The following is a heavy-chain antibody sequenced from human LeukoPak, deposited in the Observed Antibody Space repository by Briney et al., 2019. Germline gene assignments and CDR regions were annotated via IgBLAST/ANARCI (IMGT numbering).Heavy chain of an antibody. CDR3: ARLKYSCYDHGVFDY. CDR1: GGSISSYY. J-gene: IGHJ4*02. V-gene: IGHV4-59*01. CDR2: IYYSGST. Sequence: SETLSLTCTVSGGSISSYYWSWIRQPPGKGLEWIGYIYYSGSTNYNPSLKSRVTMSVDTSKNQFSLGLSSVTAADTAVYYCARLKYSCYDHGVFDYWGQGTLVTVSS. D-gene: IGHD5-12*01.